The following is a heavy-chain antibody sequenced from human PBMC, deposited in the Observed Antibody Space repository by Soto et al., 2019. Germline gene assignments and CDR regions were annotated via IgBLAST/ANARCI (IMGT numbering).Heavy chain of an antibody. CDR3: ATGGRGYSSSPRFYFEY. J-gene: IGHJ4*02. CDR2: ILPIFDTT. Sequence: QVQLVQSGAEVKTPESSVKVSCQASGGIFSSNAISWVRQAPGQGLEWMGGILPIFDTTHYAQKFQGRVTITADESTSTAYMELSSLKSEDTALYYCATGGRGYSSSPRFYFEYWGQGTLVTVSS. CDR1: GGIFSSNA. V-gene: IGHV1-69*01. D-gene: IGHD5-18*01.